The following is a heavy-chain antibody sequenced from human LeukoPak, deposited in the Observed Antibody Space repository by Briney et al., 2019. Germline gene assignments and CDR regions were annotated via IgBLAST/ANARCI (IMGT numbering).Heavy chain of an antibody. D-gene: IGHD6-13*01. CDR2: IYYSGST. V-gene: IGHV4-39*01. CDR3: ARRAGYSSTWYLDY. J-gene: IGHJ4*02. Sequence: SETLSLTCTVSGISVSSSDYYWAWIRQPPGKGLEWIGSIYYSGSTYDNPSLKSRVTMSADTSSNQFSLKLTSVTAADTAVYYCARRAGYSSTWYLDYWGQGTLVTVSS. CDR1: GISVSSSDYY.